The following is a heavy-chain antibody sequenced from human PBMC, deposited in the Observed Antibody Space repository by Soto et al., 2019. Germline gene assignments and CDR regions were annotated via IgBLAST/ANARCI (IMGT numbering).Heavy chain of an antibody. Sequence: GGSLRLSCAASGFTFDDYTMHWVRQAPGKGLEWVSLISWDGGSTYYADSVKGRFTISRDNSKNSLYLQMNSLRTEDTALYYCAKGRFLEWLLFDYWGQGTLVTISS. CDR2: ISWDGGST. D-gene: IGHD3-3*01. CDR1: GFTFDDYT. CDR3: AKGRFLEWLLFDY. J-gene: IGHJ4*02. V-gene: IGHV3-43*01.